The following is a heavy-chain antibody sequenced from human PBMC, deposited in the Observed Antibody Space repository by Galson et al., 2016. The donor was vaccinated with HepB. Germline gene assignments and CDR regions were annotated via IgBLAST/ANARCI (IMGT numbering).Heavy chain of an antibody. CDR2: IGIAGDT. Sequence: SLRLSCAASGFTFRIYDTHWVRQDTGKGLEWVSAIGIAGDTYYSGSVKGRFTISRENAKNSLYLQMNSLRAGVTAVYYCARGGTESRDTAMAESDWYFDLWGRGTLVTVSS. J-gene: IGHJ2*01. V-gene: IGHV3-13*01. D-gene: IGHD5-18*01. CDR3: ARGGTESRDTAMAESDWYFDL. CDR1: GFTFRIYD.